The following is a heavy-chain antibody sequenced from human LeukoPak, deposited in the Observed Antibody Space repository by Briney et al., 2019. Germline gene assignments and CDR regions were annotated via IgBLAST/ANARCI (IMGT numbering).Heavy chain of an antibody. Sequence: SVKVSCKASGGTFSSYAISWVRQAPGQGLEWMGRIIPILGIANYAQKFQGRVTITADKSTSTAYMELSSLRSEDTAVYYCARDIVVVVAASGGFDYWGQGTLVTVSS. CDR1: GGTFSSYA. V-gene: IGHV1-69*04. CDR2: IIPILGIA. D-gene: IGHD2-15*01. CDR3: ARDIVVVVAASGGFDY. J-gene: IGHJ4*02.